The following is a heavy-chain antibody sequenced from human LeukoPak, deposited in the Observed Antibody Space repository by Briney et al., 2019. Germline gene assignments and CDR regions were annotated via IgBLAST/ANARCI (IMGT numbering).Heavy chain of an antibody. CDR1: GFSFSSYS. V-gene: IGHV3-21*04. CDR3: SRDPRHSDY. CDR2: ISGSSSDV. J-gene: IGHJ4*02. Sequence: GGSLRLSCAASGFSFSSYSMNWVRQAPGKGLELLSYISGSSSDVNYIDSVRGRFTISRDNAKNSLYLHMNSLTVEDTAVYYYSRDPRHSDYWGQGTLVTVSS.